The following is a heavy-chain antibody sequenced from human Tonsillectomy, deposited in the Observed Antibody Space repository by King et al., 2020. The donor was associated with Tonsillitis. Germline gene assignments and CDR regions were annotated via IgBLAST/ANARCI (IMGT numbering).Heavy chain of an antibody. V-gene: IGHV3-30*03. J-gene: IGHJ6*02. CDR2: ISYDGRNK. Sequence: HVQLVESGGGVVQPGRSLRLSCAASGFTFRNSGIHWVRQAPGKGLEWVAVISYDGRNKFYADSVKGRFTISRDNYKNTLFLHMSSLRAEDTAVYYCAREGAGQDHYYGMDVWGQGTTVTVSS. CDR3: AREGAGQDHYYGMDV. CDR1: GFTFRNSG.